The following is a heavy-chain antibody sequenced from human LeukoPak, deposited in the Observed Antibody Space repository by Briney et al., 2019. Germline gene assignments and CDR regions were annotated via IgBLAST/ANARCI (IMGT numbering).Heavy chain of an antibody. V-gene: IGHV3-48*03. D-gene: IGHD4/OR15-4a*01. J-gene: IGHJ6*03. Sequence: GGSLRLSCAASGFTFSSYEMNWVRQAPGKGLEWVSYISSSGSTIYYADSVKGRFTTSRDNAKNSLYLQMNSLRAEDTAVYYCARLNYYYYYMDVWGKGTTVTISS. CDR1: GFTFSSYE. CDR3: ARLNYYYYYMDV. CDR2: ISSSGSTI.